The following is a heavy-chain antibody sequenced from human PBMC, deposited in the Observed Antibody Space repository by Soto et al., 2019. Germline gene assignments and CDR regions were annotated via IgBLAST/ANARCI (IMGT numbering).Heavy chain of an antibody. Sequence: GGSLRLSCAASGFTFSSYAMSWVRQAPGKGLEWVSAISGSGGSTYYADSVKGRFTISRDNSKNTLYLRMNSLRAEDTAVYYCAKDRRWLRPIYYFDYWGQGTLVTVSS. V-gene: IGHV3-23*01. J-gene: IGHJ4*02. CDR1: GFTFSSYA. CDR3: AKDRRWLRPIYYFDY. CDR2: ISGSGGST. D-gene: IGHD5-12*01.